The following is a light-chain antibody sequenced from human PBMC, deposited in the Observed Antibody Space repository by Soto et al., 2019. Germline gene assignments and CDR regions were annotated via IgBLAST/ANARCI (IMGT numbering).Light chain of an antibody. CDR3: QHYSTYVWT. J-gene: IGKJ1*01. CDR2: KAS. CDR1: QSISHW. Sequence: DIQMTQSPSTLSASVGDRVTITCRASQSISHWLAWYQQKPGQAPKVLIYKASVLENGVSSRFSGSGFGTEFTLTISYLQPEDSAIYFCQHYSTYVWTFGQGTRVDIK. V-gene: IGKV1-5*03.